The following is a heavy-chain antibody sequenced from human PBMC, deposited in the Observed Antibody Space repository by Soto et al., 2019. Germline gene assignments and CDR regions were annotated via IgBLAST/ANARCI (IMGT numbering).Heavy chain of an antibody. Sequence: PGGSLRLSCAASGFTFDDYAMHWVRQAPGKGLEWVSGISWNSGNTGYADSVKGRFTISRDNAKNSLYLQMNSLRAEDTALYYCAKGSSSSFIGDLDYWGQGTLVTVSS. CDR3: AKGSSSSFIGDLDY. V-gene: IGHV3-9*01. D-gene: IGHD6-6*01. J-gene: IGHJ4*02. CDR2: ISWNSGNT. CDR1: GFTFDDYA.